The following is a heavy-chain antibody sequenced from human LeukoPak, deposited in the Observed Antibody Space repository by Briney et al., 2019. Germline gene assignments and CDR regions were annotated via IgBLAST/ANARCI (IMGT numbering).Heavy chain of an antibody. CDR1: GFTFSSYA. V-gene: IGHV3-30-3*01. CDR3: ARDFVNVTTRYYFDY. J-gene: IGHJ4*02. Sequence: GGSLRLSCAASGFTFSSYAMHWVRQAPGKGLEWVAVISYDGSNKYYADSVKGRFTISRDNSKNTLYLQVNSLRAEDTAVYYCARDFVNVTTRYYFDYWGQGTLVTVSS. D-gene: IGHD4-11*01. CDR2: ISYDGSNK.